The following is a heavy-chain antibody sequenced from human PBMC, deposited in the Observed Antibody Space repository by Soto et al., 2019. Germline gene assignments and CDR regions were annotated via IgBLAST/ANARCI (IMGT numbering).Heavy chain of an antibody. J-gene: IGHJ4*02. D-gene: IGHD3-10*01. Sequence: SETLSLTCTVAGGYISSYYWSWIRQPPGKGLEWIGYIYYSGSTNYNPSLKSRVTISVDTSKNQFSLKLSSVTAADTAVYYCARGYYGSGSYYRGVFGYWGQGTLVTVSS. CDR2: IYYSGST. V-gene: IGHV4-59*01. CDR3: ARGYYGSGSYYRGVFGY. CDR1: GGYISSYY.